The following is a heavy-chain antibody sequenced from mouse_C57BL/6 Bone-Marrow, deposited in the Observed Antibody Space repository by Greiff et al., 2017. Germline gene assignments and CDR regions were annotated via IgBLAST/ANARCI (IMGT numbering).Heavy chain of an antibody. CDR1: GLNIKDDY. Sequence: VQLQQSGAELVRPGASVKLSCTASGLNIKDDYMHWVKQRPEQGLEWIGWIDPENGDTEYASKFQGKATITADTSSNTAYLQLSSLTSEDTAVYYCTTSYYGTYFDYWGQGTTLTVSS. J-gene: IGHJ2*01. V-gene: IGHV14-4*01. CDR3: TTSYYGTYFDY. D-gene: IGHD1-1*01. CDR2: IDPENGDT.